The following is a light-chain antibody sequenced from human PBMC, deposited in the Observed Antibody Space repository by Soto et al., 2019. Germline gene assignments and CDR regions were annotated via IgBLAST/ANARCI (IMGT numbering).Light chain of an antibody. CDR3: QQHNNWPLT. CDR1: QSVGSN. V-gene: IGKV3-15*01. Sequence: EIVMTQSPATLSVSPGDGATLSCRASQSVGSNLAWYQQKRGQAPRLLFYYASTRATGIPDRFSGSGSGTEFTLTISSLQSEDFAVYYCQQHNNWPLTFGGGTKAEIK. J-gene: IGKJ4*01. CDR2: YAS.